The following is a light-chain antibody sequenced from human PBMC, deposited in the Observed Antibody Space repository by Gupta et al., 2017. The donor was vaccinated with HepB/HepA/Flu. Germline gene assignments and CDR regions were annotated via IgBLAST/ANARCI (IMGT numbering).Light chain of an antibody. CDR2: KIF. Sequence: DIVMTQTPLSSPVTLGQPASFSCRSSQSLLSSDGNTYLSWLQQRPGQPPRLLVYKIFNRFSGVPDRFSGSGAGTDFTLKISRVEAEDIGVYYCRQAKQFPYTFGQGTKLEIK. CDR3: RQAKQFPYT. J-gene: IGKJ2*01. CDR1: QSLLSSDGNTY. V-gene: IGKV2-24*01.